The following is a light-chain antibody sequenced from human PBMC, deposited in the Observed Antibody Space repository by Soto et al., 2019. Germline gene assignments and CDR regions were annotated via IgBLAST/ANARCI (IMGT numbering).Light chain of an antibody. V-gene: IGLV2-14*01. CDR1: SSDVGGYNY. J-gene: IGLJ3*02. Sequence: QSALTQPASVSGSPVQSITISCTGTSSDVGGYNYVSWYQQHPGKAPKLIIYEVSNRPSGVSNRFSGSKSGNTASLTVSGLHAEAEADYYCSSFSSVTGLCVFGGGTKLTVL. CDR2: EVS. CDR3: SSFSSVTGLCV.